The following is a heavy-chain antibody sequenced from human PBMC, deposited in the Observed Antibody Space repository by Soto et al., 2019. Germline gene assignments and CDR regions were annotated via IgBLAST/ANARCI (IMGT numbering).Heavy chain of an antibody. CDR3: ARGHDFWSGFSYFDY. J-gene: IGHJ4*02. CDR1: GGSVSSGSHY. D-gene: IGHD3-3*01. Sequence: QVQLQESGPGLVKPSETLSLTCTVSGGSVSSGSHYWSWIRQPPGKRLEWVGYVYYSGSTNYNPCLQSRVTISVDTSKYQFSLKLNSVTAADTAVYYCARGHDFWSGFSYFDYWGQGTLLTVSS. V-gene: IGHV4-61*01. CDR2: VYYSGST.